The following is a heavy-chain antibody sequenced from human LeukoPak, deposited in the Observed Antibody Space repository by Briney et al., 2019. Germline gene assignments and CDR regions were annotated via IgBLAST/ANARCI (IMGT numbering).Heavy chain of an antibody. V-gene: IGHV3-7*01. Sequence: GGSLRLSGAASKFTFTTSWMTWVRQAPGKGLEWVANINGDGSERTYVDSVKGRFTVSRDNAKNSLYLQMNSLRVDDTAVYYCARDNAYNWFDPWGQGTLVTVSS. J-gene: IGHJ5*02. CDR1: KFTFTTSW. CDR3: ARDNAYNWFDP. CDR2: INGDGSER.